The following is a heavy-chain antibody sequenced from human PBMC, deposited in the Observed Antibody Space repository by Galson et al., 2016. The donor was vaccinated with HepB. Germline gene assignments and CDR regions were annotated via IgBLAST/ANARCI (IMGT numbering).Heavy chain of an antibody. CDR3: ASEPPHETIGYYYFDY. CDR1: GGTFSNYA. CDR2: IIPIYGTT. J-gene: IGHJ4*02. Sequence: SVKVSCKASGGTFSNYAISWVRQAPGQGLEWMGGIIPIYGTTIHPQKFQGRVTITATWSPSTAFMGLSSLRSEAPAVYYWASEPPHETIGYYYFDYWGQGTLVTVPS. V-gene: IGHV1-69*13. D-gene: IGHD3-22*01.